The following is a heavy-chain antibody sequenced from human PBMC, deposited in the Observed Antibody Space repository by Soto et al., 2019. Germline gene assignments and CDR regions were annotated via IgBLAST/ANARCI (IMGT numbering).Heavy chain of an antibody. J-gene: IGHJ4*02. V-gene: IGHV4-4*07. CDR2: IFGRGST. Sequence: PSETLSLTCTVCGDSMNSNYWTWIRQPAGKGLEWIGRIFGRGSTNYNPSLKSRVTISIDTSKSQFSLKLSSVTAADTAVYYCAREAVVRGVTFDYWGQGILVTVSS. D-gene: IGHD3-10*01. CDR1: GDSMNSNY. CDR3: AREAVVRGVTFDY.